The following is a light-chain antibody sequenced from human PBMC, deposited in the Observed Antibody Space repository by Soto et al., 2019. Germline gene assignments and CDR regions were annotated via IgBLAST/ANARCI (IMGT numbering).Light chain of an antibody. CDR2: GAS. V-gene: IGKV3-20*01. CDR3: QQYGTSPVT. Sequence: EIVLTQSPGTLSLSPGERATLSCRASPSVGSTYLAWYQQKPGQAPRLLIYGASTRATDIPDRFSGSGSGTDFPLTITRLEPEEFAVYYCQQYGTSPVTFGQGTKVEIK. CDR1: PSVGSTY. J-gene: IGKJ1*01.